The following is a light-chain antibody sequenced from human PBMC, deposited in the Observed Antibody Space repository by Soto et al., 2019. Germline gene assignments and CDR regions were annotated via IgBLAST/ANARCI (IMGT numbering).Light chain of an antibody. Sequence: QSALTQPASVAGSPGPSITISCTGTTSDIGGYNFVSWYQQHPGKAPKLLIYDVRNRPSGVSNRISGSKSGNTASLTISGLQSEDAADYYCNSYSTSSTYVVGSGTKVTV. J-gene: IGLJ1*01. CDR3: NSYSTSSTYV. CDR1: TSDIGGYNF. CDR2: DVR. V-gene: IGLV2-14*01.